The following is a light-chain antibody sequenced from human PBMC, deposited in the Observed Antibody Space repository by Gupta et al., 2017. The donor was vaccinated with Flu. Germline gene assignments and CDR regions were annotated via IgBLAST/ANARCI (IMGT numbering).Light chain of an antibody. CDR3: QQTDSMPFT. CDR2: SAS. CDR1: QSISNY. Sequence: DTQMTQSPSSLSASIGDRVTITCRASQSISNYLNWYQQKPGKAPKLLIYSASTLHSGVPSRFSGSGSGTDFTLIITRLQPEDFAAYFCQQTDSMPFTFGQGTQLEIK. V-gene: IGKV1-39*01. J-gene: IGKJ2*01.